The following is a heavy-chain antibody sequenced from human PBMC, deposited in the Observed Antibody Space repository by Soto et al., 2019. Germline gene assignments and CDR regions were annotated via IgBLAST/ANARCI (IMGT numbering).Heavy chain of an antibody. Sequence: LRLSCVASGFTFSDYAMAWVRQSPGKGLEWVSSISGSGGSTYYADSVKGRSTISRDNSKNTVFLQMNSLRAEDTAVYYCAKDHGMDVWGQGATVTVSS. V-gene: IGHV3-23*01. CDR2: ISGSGGST. CDR3: AKDHGMDV. J-gene: IGHJ6*02. CDR1: GFTFSDYA.